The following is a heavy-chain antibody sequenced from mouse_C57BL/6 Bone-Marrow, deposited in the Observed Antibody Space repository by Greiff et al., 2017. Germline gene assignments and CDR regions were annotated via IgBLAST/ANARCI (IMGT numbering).Heavy chain of an antibody. CDR1: GFTFRDYG. CDR2: ISSGSSTI. J-gene: IGHJ3*01. V-gene: IGHV5-17*01. Sequence: EVQRVESGGGLVKPGGSLKLSCAASGFTFRDYGMHWVRQAPEKGLEWVAYISSGSSTIYYADTVKGRFTISRDNAKNTRFLQMTSLRSEDTAMYYCARGAYWGQGTLVTVAA. CDR3: ARGAY.